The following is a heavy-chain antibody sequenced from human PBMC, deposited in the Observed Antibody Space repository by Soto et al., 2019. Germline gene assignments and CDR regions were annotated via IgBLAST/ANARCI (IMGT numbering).Heavy chain of an antibody. D-gene: IGHD3-3*01. CDR3: ARDRHSYYDFWSGSFLFEY. J-gene: IGHJ4*02. Sequence: GGSVRLSCATSGFTFNDFAVHWVRQAPGKGLEWVAVMSHDGNNKYYADSMEGRFTISRDHSKNTLYLQMNSLRVEDTAMYYCARDRHSYYDFWSGSFLFEYWGQGTLVTVSS. V-gene: IGHV3-30-3*01. CDR1: GFTFNDFA. CDR2: MSHDGNNK.